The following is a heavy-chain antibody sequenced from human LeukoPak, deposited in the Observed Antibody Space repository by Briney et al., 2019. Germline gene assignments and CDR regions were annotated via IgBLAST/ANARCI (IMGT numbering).Heavy chain of an antibody. J-gene: IGHJ4*02. D-gene: IGHD5-18*01. CDR2: ISSSSSTI. CDR3: ARGQLWSKSYFDY. CDR1: GFTFSSYS. Sequence: GGSLRLSCAASGFTFSSYSMNWVRQAPGKGLECVSYISSSSSTIYYADSVKGRFTISRDNAKNSLYLQMNSLRAEDTAVYYCARGQLWSKSYFDYWGQGTLVTVSS. V-gene: IGHV3-48*01.